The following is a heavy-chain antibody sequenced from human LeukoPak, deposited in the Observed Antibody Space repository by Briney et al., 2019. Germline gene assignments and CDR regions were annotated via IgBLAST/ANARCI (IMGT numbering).Heavy chain of an antibody. J-gene: IGHJ6*02. D-gene: IGHD3-3*01. CDR3: ARDPKLYYDFWSGYYGMDV. CDR2: ISSSSSTI. CDR1: GFTFSSYS. Sequence: GGSLRLSCAASGFTFSSYSMNWVRQAPGKGLEWVSYISSSSSTIYYADSVKGRFTISRDNAMNSLYLQMNSLRAEDTAVYYCARDPKLYYDFWSGYYGMDVWGQGTTITVSS. V-gene: IGHV3-48*01.